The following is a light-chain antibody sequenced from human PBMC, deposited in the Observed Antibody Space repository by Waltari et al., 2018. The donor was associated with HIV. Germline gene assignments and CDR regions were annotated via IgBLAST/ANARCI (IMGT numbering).Light chain of an antibody. J-gene: IGLJ1*01. CDR1: SSNIGRNS. CDR3: AAWNDSLSGYV. CDR2: RNN. Sequence: QSVLTQPPSASGTPGQRVTISCSGSSSNIGRNSVSWYQHFPGTAPKLLIYRNNQRPSGVPDRISGSKSGTSASLAISGLRSEDEADYYCAAWNDSLSGYVFGTGTKVTV. V-gene: IGLV1-47*01.